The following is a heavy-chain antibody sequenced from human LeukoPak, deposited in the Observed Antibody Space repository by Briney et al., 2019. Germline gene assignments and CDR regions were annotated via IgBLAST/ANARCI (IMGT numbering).Heavy chain of an antibody. CDR3: ARHSSPGIAVAGSSFDY. J-gene: IGHJ4*02. V-gene: IGHV4-59*08. D-gene: IGHD6-19*01. CDR1: GGSISGNY. CDR2: IYYSGST. Sequence: SETLSLSCTVSGGSISGNYGTWIRQPPGKGLEWSGNIYYSGSTNYNASLKSRVTISVDTSKNKFSLKLSSVTAADTAVYYCARHSSPGIAVAGSSFDYWGQGALVTVSS.